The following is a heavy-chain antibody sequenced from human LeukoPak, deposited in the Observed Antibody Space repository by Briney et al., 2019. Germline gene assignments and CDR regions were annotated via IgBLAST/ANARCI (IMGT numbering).Heavy chain of an antibody. J-gene: IGHJ3*02. D-gene: IGHD6-25*01. Sequence: ETLSLTCTVSGGSISSSSYYWGWIRQPPGKGLEWIGSIYYSGSTYYNPSLKSRVTISVDTSKNQFSLKLSSVTAADTAVYYCARHVGYPPILSDAFDIWGQGTMVTVSS. CDR2: IYYSGST. CDR3: ARHVGYPPILSDAFDI. V-gene: IGHV4-39*01. CDR1: GGSISSSSYY.